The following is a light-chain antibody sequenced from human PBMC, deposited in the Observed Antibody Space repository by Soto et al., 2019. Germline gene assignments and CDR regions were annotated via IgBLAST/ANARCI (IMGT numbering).Light chain of an antibody. Sequence: QAVVTQPPSASGTPGQRVTISCSGSSSNIGSNTVNWYQQLPGTAPQLLIYSNNQRPSGVPDRFSGSKSGTSASLAISGLQSEDEADYYCAAWDVSLNGYVFGTGTKVTVL. CDR1: SSNIGSNT. J-gene: IGLJ1*01. CDR3: AAWDVSLNGYV. CDR2: SNN. V-gene: IGLV1-44*01.